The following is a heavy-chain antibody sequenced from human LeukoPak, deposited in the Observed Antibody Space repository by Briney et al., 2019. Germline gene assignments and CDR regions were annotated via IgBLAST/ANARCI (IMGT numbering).Heavy chain of an antibody. Sequence: SVKVSCKASGGTFSSYAISWVRQAPGQGLEWMGGIIPIFGTANYAQKLQGRVTMTTDTSTSTAYMELRSLRSDDTAVYYCARVPERWLQLDYWGQGTLVTVSS. CDR3: ARVPERWLQLDY. V-gene: IGHV1-69*05. J-gene: IGHJ4*02. D-gene: IGHD5-24*01. CDR2: IIPIFGTA. CDR1: GGTFSSYA.